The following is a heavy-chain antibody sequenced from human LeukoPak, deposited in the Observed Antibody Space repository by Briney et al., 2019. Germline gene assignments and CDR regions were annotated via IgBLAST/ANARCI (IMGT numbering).Heavy chain of an antibody. CDR2: ISSSGSTI. Sequence: GGSLRLSCAASGFTFSDYYMSWIRQAPGKGLEWVSYISSSGSTIYYADSVKGRFTISRDNAKNSLYLQMNSLRAEDTAVYYCARDSATNSNNHYFDYWGQGTLVTVPS. J-gene: IGHJ4*02. CDR3: ARDSATNSNNHYFDY. D-gene: IGHD1/OR15-1a*01. V-gene: IGHV3-11*04. CDR1: GFTFSDYY.